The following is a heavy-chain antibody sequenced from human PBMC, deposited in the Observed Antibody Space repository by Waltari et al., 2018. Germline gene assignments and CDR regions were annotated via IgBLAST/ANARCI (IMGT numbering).Heavy chain of an antibody. CDR3: AGVVPADLGAFDI. V-gene: IGHV3-7*01. CDR2: LKQDGSEK. J-gene: IGHJ3*02. CDR1: GFTFSSYW. D-gene: IGHD2-2*01. Sequence: EVQLVESGGGLVQPGGSLRLSCAASGFTFSSYWMSWVRQAPGKGLECVANLKQDGSEKYYVDSVKGRFTISRDNAKNSLYLQMNSLRAEDTAVYYCAGVVPADLGAFDIWGQGTMVTVSS.